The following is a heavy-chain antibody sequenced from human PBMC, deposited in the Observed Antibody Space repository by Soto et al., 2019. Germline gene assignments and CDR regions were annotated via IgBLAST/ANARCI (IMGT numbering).Heavy chain of an antibody. V-gene: IGHV4-59*08. CDR2: IYYSGST. J-gene: IGHJ4*02. CDR3: ARSPGIAAAGNFDY. Sequence: SETLSLTCTVSGGSISSYYWSWIRQPPGKGLEWIGYIYYSGSTNYNPSLKSRVTISVDTSKNQFSLKLSSVTAADTAVYYCARSPGIAAAGNFDYWGQGTLVTVSS. D-gene: IGHD6-13*01. CDR1: GGSISSYY.